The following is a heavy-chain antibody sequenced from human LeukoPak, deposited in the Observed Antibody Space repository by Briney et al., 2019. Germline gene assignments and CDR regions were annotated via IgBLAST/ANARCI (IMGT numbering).Heavy chain of an antibody. Sequence: SETPSLTCTVSRGSISGSIRSYYWRWLRQPPGKGLEWIGYISSSGSTNDNPSLRSRVTISVDTSKNQFFLNLGSVSAADTAVYYCARIPLGYSGAYYFDYWGQGTLVTVSP. CDR3: ARIPLGYSGAYYFDY. D-gene: IGHD5-12*01. J-gene: IGHJ4*02. CDR1: RGSISGSIRSYY. V-gene: IGHV4-61*05. CDR2: ISSSGST.